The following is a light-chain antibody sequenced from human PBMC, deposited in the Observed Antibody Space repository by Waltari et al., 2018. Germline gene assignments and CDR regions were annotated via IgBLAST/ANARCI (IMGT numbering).Light chain of an antibody. CDR2: EVN. CDR1: RSAVGDYKY. CDR3: FSYAGSNTYV. V-gene: IGLV2-8*01. Sequence: QSALTQPPSASGSPGPSVTISCSGTRSAVGDYKYFSCYQYYPGKAPKLLLYEVNKRPSGVPDRFYGSRSGSTAFLTVSGLQADDEAVYFCFSYAGSNTYVFGSGTTVTVL. J-gene: IGLJ1*01.